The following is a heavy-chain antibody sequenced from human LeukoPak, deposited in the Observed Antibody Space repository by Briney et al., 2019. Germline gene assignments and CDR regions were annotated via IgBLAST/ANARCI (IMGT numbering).Heavy chain of an antibody. D-gene: IGHD3-22*01. CDR3: ARDYTYYYDSSGYLSY. Sequence: GGSLRLSCAASGFTFSDYYMSWIRQAPGKGLEWVSYISSSGSTIYYADSVKGRFTTSRDNAKNSLYLQMNSLRAEDTAVYYCARDYTYYYDSSGYLSYWGQGTLVTVSS. V-gene: IGHV3-11*01. CDR1: GFTFSDYY. J-gene: IGHJ4*02. CDR2: ISSSGSTI.